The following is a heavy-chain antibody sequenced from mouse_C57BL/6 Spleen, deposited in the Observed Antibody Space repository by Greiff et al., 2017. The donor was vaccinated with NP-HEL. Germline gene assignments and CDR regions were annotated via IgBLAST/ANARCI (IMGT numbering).Heavy chain of an antibody. CDR3: ERVVYYGSSPWFAY. V-gene: IGHV1-26*01. CDR1: GYTFTDYY. J-gene: IGHJ3*01. D-gene: IGHD1-1*01. Sequence: EVQLQQSGPELVKPGASVKISCKASGYTFTDYYMNWVKQSHGKSLEWIGDINPNNGGTSYNQKFKGKATLTVDKSSSTAYMEISSLTSEDPAVYSWERVVYYGSSPWFAYGSEGTSVTVSA. CDR2: INPNNGGT.